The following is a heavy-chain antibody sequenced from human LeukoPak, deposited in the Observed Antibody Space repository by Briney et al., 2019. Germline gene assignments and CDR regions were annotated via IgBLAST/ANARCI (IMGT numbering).Heavy chain of an antibody. CDR3: ARSSDYYGSGSYCFVY. CDR2: MNPNSGNT. V-gene: IGHV1-8*03. CDR1: GYTFTSYD. D-gene: IGHD3-10*01. Sequence: ASVKVSCKASGYTFTSYDINWVRQATGQGLEWMGWMNPNSGNTGYAQKFQGRVTITRNTSISTAYMELSSLRSEDTAVYYCARSSDYYGSGSYCFVYWGQGTLVTVSS. J-gene: IGHJ4*02.